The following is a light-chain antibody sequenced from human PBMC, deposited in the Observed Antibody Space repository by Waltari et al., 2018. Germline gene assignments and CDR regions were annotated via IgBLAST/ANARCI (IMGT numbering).Light chain of an antibody. CDR1: STAAGGYNY. V-gene: IGLV2-8*01. CDR2: EVT. CDR3: TSYGGSNNFVI. J-gene: IGLJ2*01. Sequence: SALTQPPPPSGSPGQPVTISPTGTSTAAGGYNYVTWYQQYPDKAPKLIIYEVTKRPSGVPDRFSGSKSGNTASLTVSGLQAEDEADYYCTSYGGSNNFVIFGGGTKLTVL.